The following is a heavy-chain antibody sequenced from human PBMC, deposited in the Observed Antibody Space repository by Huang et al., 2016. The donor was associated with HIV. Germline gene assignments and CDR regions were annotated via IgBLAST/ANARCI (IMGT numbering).Heavy chain of an antibody. CDR1: GYPLTELS. V-gene: IGHV1-24*01. J-gene: IGHJ4*02. Sequence: QVQLVQSVAEVKKPGASVKVSCKVSGYPLTELSMHWVRQAPGKGLEWMVGFDPGDGETIYAQKFQGRVNMTEYTSTDTAYMELSSLRSEDTAVYYCATVYRRFRNHDSGDYYFDYWDQGTLVTVSS. CDR2: FDPGDGET. D-gene: IGHD3-22*01. CDR3: ATVYRRFRNHDSGDYYFDY.